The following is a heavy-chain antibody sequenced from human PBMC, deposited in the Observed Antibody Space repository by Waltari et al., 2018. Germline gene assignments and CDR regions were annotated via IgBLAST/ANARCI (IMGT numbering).Heavy chain of an antibody. CDR2: IYTSGST. J-gene: IGHJ3*02. Sequence: QVQLQESGPGLVKPSETLSLTCSVSGGSISSGSYYWTWIRQPAGKGLEWIGRIYTSGSTNYTPSLRSRLTLSVDTSNNQFSLKLSSVTAADTAVYYCARDPPQLADAFDIWGQGTMVTVSS. CDR3: ARDPPQLADAFDI. D-gene: IGHD3-10*01. V-gene: IGHV4-61*02. CDR1: GGSISSGSYY.